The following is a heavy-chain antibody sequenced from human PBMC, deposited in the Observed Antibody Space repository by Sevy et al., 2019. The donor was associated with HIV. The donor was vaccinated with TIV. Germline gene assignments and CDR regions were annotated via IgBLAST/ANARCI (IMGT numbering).Heavy chain of an antibody. V-gene: IGHV3-7*01. CDR2: IKKDGSVK. CDR3: ARWRGAQSDFDY. J-gene: IGHJ4*02. Sequence: GGSLRLSCAASGFTFSSYWMSWVRQAPGKGLEWVADIKKDGSVKLYADAVKGRFTISRDNAENSVDLQMKSLRAEDTAVYFCARWRGAQSDFDYWGQGTRVTVSS. CDR1: GFTFSSYW. D-gene: IGHD3-3*01.